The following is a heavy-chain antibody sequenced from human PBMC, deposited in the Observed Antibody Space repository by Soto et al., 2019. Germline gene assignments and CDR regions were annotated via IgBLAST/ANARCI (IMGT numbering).Heavy chain of an antibody. J-gene: IGHJ4*02. V-gene: IGHV1-3*01. CDR1: GYTFTSYA. Sequence: APVNGSCKASGYTFTSYAMHWVRQAPGQRLEWMGWINAGNGNTKYSQKFQGRVTITRDTSASTAYMELSSLRSEDTAVYYCARGITLPTPLDYWGQGTLVTVSS. CDR3: ARGITLPTPLDY. CDR2: INAGNGNT. D-gene: IGHD1-20*01.